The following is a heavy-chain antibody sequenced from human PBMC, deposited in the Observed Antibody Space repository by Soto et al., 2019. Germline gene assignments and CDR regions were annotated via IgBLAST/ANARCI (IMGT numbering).Heavy chain of an antibody. CDR1: GFTFRSYW. CDR2: VMQEESQK. Sequence: GGSLTLCCEASGFTFRSYWMSWVRQAPGKGVEWVDKVMQEESQKCLVVSVKGRFTHSRDNDKNSMCLQMTSMRAEDRVVYCGVRDGSSGWQFGSWGQGTLVTVSS. CDR3: VRDGSSGWQFGS. J-gene: IGHJ4*02. D-gene: IGHD6-19*01. V-gene: IGHV3-7*01.